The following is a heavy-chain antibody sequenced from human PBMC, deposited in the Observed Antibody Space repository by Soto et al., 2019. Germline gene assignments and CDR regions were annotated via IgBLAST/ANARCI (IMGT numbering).Heavy chain of an antibody. J-gene: IGHJ5*02. CDR1: GFTFSSYG. CDR2: IWYDGSNK. D-gene: IGHD3-10*01. CDR3: ARESTGSYISWFDP. V-gene: IGHV3-33*01. Sequence: QVQLVESGGGVVQPGRSLRLSCAASGFTFSSYGMHWVLQAPGKGLEWVAVIWYDGSNKYYADSVKGRFTISRDNSKNTLYLQMNSLRAEDTAVYYCARESTGSYISWFDPWGQGTLVTVSS.